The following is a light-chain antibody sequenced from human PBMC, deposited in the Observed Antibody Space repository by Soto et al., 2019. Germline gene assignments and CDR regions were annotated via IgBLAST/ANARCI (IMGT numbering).Light chain of an antibody. Sequence: QSVLTQPPSVSGAPGQRVTISCTGNSSKIGAGYDVNWYQQLPGTAPKLLIYGNSNRPSGVPDRFSGSKSGTSASLAITGLQAEDEADYYCQSYDSSLSGSEVFGTGTKVTVL. CDR2: GNS. CDR3: QSYDSSLSGSEV. V-gene: IGLV1-40*01. CDR1: SSKIGAGYD. J-gene: IGLJ1*01.